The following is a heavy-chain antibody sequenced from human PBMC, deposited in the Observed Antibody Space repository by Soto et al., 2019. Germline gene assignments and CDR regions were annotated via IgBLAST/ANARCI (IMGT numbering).Heavy chain of an antibody. Sequence: WETLSLTCTFSVGSISSSSYYCGWIRQPPWKGLEWIGSIYYSGSTYYNPSLKSRVTISVDTSKNQFSLKLSSVTAADTAVYYCARLEGATGDYYYYYGMDVWGQGTTVTVSS. J-gene: IGHJ6*02. CDR1: VGSISSSSYY. V-gene: IGHV4-39*01. CDR2: IYYSGST. D-gene: IGHD1-26*01. CDR3: ARLEGATGDYYYYYGMDV.